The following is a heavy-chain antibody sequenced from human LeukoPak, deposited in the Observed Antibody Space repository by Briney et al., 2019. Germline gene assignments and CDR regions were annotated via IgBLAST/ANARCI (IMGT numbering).Heavy chain of an antibody. J-gene: IGHJ4*02. CDR2: ISSSSSTI. CDR1: GFTFSSYS. D-gene: IGHD5-18*01. Sequence: GGSLRLSCAASGFTFSSYSMNWVRQAPGKGLEWVSYISSSSSTIYYADSVKGRFTISRDNAKNSLYLQMNSLRAEDTAVYYCAKDKTGYSYGRYFDYWGQGTLVTVSS. CDR3: AKDKTGYSYGRYFDY. V-gene: IGHV3-48*01.